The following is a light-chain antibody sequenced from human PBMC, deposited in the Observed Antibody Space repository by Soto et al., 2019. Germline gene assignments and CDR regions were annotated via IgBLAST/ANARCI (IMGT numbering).Light chain of an antibody. CDR3: QSWGTVNVV. V-gene: IGLV4-69*01. CDR1: SGHSSYA. CDR2: LNSDGRH. Sequence: QSVLTQSPSASASLGASVKLTCTLSSGHSSYAIAWHQQQPEKGPRYLMKLNSDGRHTKGDGIPDRFSGSSSGAERYLTISSLHSEDEAEYYWQSWGTVNVVFGGGTKVTVL. J-gene: IGLJ2*01.